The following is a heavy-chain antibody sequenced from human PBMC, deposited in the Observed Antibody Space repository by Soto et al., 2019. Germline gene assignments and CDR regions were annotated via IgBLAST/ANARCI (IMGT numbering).Heavy chain of an antibody. CDR2: ISSSSSYI. CDR1: GFTFSSYS. CDR3: ARDSMGLRFLEWCGPADV. Sequence: EVQLVESGGGLVKPGGSLRLSCAASGFTFSSYSMNWVRQAPGKGLEWVSSISSSSSYIYYADSVKGRFTISRDNAKNTLYLQMNSLRAEDTAVYYCARDSMGLRFLEWCGPADVWGKGTTVTVSS. D-gene: IGHD3-3*01. J-gene: IGHJ6*04. V-gene: IGHV3-21*01.